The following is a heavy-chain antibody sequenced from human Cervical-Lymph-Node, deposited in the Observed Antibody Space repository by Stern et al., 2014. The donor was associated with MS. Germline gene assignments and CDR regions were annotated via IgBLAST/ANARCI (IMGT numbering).Heavy chain of an antibody. D-gene: IGHD3/OR15-3a*01. V-gene: IGHV3-30*18. CDR3: AKDKKHVGLDY. J-gene: IGHJ4*02. Sequence: VQLVQSGGGVVQPGRSLRLSCAASGFTFSDYGMHWVRQAPGKGLEWVAVISYDGSDKYYADSVKGRFTISRANSRNTLYLQMNSLRAEDTAVYYCAKDKKHVGLDYWGQGILVTVSS. CDR2: ISYDGSDK. CDR1: GFTFSDYG.